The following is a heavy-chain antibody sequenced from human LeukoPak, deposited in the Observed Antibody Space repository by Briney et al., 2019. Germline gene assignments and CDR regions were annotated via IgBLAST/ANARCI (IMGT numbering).Heavy chain of an antibody. CDR2: IYYSGST. V-gene: IGHV4-39*07. CDR1: GGSISSSSYY. J-gene: IGHJ4*02. Sequence: PSETLSLTCTVSGGSISSSSYYWGWIRQPPGKGLEWIGSIYYSGSTYYNPSLKSRVTISVDTSKNQFSLKLSSVTAADTAVYYCASLSVAGLDFDYWGQGTLVTVSS. D-gene: IGHD6-19*01. CDR3: ASLSVAGLDFDY.